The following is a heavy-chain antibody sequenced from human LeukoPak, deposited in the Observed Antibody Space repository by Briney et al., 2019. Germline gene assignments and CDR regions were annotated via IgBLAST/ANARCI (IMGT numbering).Heavy chain of an antibody. CDR3: ARVPDIVVVPAATGDAFDI. Sequence: PSETLSLTCTVSGGSISSNGYYWGWIRQPPGRGLEWIGSIYYSGSTYYNPSLKSRVTISVDTSKNQFSLKLSSVTAADTAVYYCARVPDIVVVPAATGDAFDIWGQGTMVTVSS. CDR1: GGSISSNGYY. J-gene: IGHJ3*02. CDR2: IYYSGST. D-gene: IGHD2-2*01. V-gene: IGHV4-39*01.